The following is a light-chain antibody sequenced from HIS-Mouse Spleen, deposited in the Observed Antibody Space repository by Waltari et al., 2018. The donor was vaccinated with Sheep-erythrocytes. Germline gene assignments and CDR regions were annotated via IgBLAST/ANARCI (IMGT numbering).Light chain of an antibody. V-gene: IGLV1-40*01. J-gene: IGLJ3*02. CDR2: GNS. Sequence: QSVLTQPPSVSGAPGQRVPIPCTVSSSNIAAGYDVNWYQQLPGTAPKLLIYGNSNRPSGVPDRFSGSKSGTSASLAITGLQAEDEADYYCQSYDSSLSGWVFGGGTKLTVL. CDR3: QSYDSSLSGWV. CDR1: SSNIAAGYD.